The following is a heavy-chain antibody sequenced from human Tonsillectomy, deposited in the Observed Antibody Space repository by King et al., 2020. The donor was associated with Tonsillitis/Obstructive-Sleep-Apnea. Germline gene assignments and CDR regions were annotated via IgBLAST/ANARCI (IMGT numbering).Heavy chain of an antibody. V-gene: IGHV3-9*01. CDR2: ISWNSTSM. CDR1: GFTFDDYA. D-gene: IGHD3/OR15-3a*01. J-gene: IGHJ3*02. Sequence: VQLVESGGGLVQPGRSLRLSCAASGFTFDDYAMHWVRQAPGKGLEWVSGISWNSTSMVYADSVKGRFTISRDNAKNSLYLQMNSLRAEDTALYYCAKDQGTFGLVYVFDIWGQETMVTVSS. CDR3: AKDQGTFGLVYVFDI.